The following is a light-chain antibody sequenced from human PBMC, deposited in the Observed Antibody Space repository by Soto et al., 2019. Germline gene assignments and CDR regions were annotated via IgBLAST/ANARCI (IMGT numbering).Light chain of an antibody. CDR1: QSVSSY. Sequence: EIVLTQSPAILSMSPGERATLSCRASQSVSSYFAWYQQKPGQAPRLLIHDASNRATGVPARFSGSGSGTDFPLTISSLEPEDFAVYYCQQRRYWPVTFGQGTKVEIK. CDR3: QQRRYWPVT. V-gene: IGKV3-11*01. CDR2: DAS. J-gene: IGKJ1*01.